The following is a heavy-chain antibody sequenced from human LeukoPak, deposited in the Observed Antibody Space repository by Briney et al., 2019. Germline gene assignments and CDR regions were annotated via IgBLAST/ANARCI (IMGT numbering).Heavy chain of an antibody. CDR3: AVQITMIVVGPYFDY. Sequence: GGSLRLFCAASGLPFSVYYMTWMRDAPGKGGECGSSISRTRTTIYSADSVRGRFTVSRDNARNSLFLHMNSLRAEDTAVYYCAVQITMIVVGPYFDYWGQGTLVTVSS. CDR1: GLPFSVYY. CDR2: ISRTRTTI. V-gene: IGHV3-11*04. J-gene: IGHJ4*02. D-gene: IGHD3-22*01.